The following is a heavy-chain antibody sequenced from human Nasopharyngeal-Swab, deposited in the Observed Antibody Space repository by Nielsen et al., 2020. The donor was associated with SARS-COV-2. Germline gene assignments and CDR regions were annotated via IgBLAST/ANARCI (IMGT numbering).Heavy chain of an antibody. J-gene: IGHJ6*02. V-gene: IGHV3-21*01. CDR3: ARDGLDYDFWSAYFMDV. Sequence: GESLKISCAASGFTFNNYNFNWVRQAPGKGLEWVSSISSSSSYICYADSVKGRFTISIDNAKNSLYLQMNSLRAEDTAVYYCARDGLDYDFWSAYFMDVWGQGTTVTVSS. CDR1: GFTFNNYN. D-gene: IGHD3-3*01. CDR2: ISSSSSYI.